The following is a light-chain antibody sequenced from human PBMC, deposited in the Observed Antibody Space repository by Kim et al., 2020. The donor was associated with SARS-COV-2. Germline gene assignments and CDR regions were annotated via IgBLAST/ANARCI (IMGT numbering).Light chain of an antibody. CDR1: NPNIGNND. CDR2: ETN. CDR3: GTWDSSLNSYV. J-gene: IGLJ1*01. V-gene: IGLV1-51*01. Sequence: GQKVTISCSGGNPNIGNNDVSWYQQLPGTAPKLLIFETNKRPAGVPDRFSGSKSGTSATLGITGLQAGDEADYYCGTWDSSLNSYVFGGGTKVTVL.